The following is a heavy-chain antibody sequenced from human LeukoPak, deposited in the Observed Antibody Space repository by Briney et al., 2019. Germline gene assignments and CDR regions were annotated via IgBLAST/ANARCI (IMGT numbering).Heavy chain of an antibody. J-gene: IGHJ4*02. CDR1: GFTFGGYG. V-gene: IGHV3-33*01. Sequence: GGSLRLSCAGSGFTFGGYGMHWFRQTPGKGLEWVAFIWYDGSNKYYADSVKGRFTISRDNSKNTLYLQMNSLRAEDTAVYYCARARTTRGFDYWGQGTLVTVSS. CDR2: IWYDGSNK. D-gene: IGHD4-17*01. CDR3: ARARTTRGFDY.